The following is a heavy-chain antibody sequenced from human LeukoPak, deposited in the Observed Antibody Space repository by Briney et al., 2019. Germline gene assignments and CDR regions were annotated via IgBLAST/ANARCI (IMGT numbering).Heavy chain of an antibody. D-gene: IGHD3-22*01. J-gene: IGHJ4*02. CDR2: ISGSGGST. Sequence: PGGSLRLSCAASGFTFSSYAMSWVRQAPGKGLEWVSAISGSGGSTYYADSVKGRFTISRDNSKNTLYLQMNSLRAEDTAVYYCAKMRGGTMIVVVIAEFDYWGQGTLVTVSS. V-gene: IGHV3-23*01. CDR1: GFTFSSYA. CDR3: AKMRGGTMIVVVIAEFDY.